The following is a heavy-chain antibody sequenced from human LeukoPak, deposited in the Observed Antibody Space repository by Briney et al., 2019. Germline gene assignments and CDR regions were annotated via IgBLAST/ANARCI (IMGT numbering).Heavy chain of an antibody. Sequence: SETLSLTCTVSGGSLSSSSYYWGWLRQPPGTGLEWIGYIYYSGSTNYNPSLKSRVTISVDTSKNQFSLKLSSVTAADTAVYYCARDRGSYGFFDLWGRGTLVTVSS. J-gene: IGHJ2*01. CDR2: IYYSGST. CDR3: ARDRGSYGFFDL. D-gene: IGHD1-26*01. V-gene: IGHV4-61*01. CDR1: GGSLSSSSYY.